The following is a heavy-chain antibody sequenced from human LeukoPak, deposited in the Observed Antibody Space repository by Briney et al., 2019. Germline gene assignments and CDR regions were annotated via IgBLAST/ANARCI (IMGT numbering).Heavy chain of an antibody. Sequence: GGSLRLSCAASGLTFSSYAMSWVRQAPGKGLEWVSAISGSGGSTYYADSVKGRFTFSRDNSKNTLYLQMNSLRAEDTAVYYCAKGKDYYDSSGYYYTYAFDIWGQGTVVTVSS. J-gene: IGHJ3*02. CDR2: ISGSGGST. CDR3: AKGKDYYDSSGYYYTYAFDI. D-gene: IGHD3-22*01. CDR1: GLTFSSYA. V-gene: IGHV3-23*01.